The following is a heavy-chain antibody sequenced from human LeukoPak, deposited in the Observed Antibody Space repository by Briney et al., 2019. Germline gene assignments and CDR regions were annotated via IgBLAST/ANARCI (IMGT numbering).Heavy chain of an antibody. V-gene: IGHV3-21*01. CDR2: ITSSSSYI. CDR3: ARGGRYFDY. Sequence: GGSLRLSCAASGFTFSSYTMNWVRQAPGKGLEWVSSITSSSSYIYYADSVMGRFTISRDNAKNSLYLQMNSLRAEDTAVYYCARGGRYFDYWGQGTLVTVSS. J-gene: IGHJ4*02. D-gene: IGHD3-10*01. CDR1: GFTFSSYT.